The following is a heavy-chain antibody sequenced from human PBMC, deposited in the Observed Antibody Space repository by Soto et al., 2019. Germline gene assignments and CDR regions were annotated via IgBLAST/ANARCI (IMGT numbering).Heavy chain of an antibody. CDR1: GYTFTSYY. Sequence: ASVKVSCKASGYTFTSYYMHLVRQAPGQGLEWMGIINPSGGSTSYAQKFQGRVTMTRDTSTSTVYMELSSLRSEDTAVYYCARVYCSGGSCYGIDYWGRGTLVTVSS. V-gene: IGHV1-46*01. CDR3: ARVYCSGGSCYGIDY. J-gene: IGHJ4*02. CDR2: INPSGGST. D-gene: IGHD2-15*01.